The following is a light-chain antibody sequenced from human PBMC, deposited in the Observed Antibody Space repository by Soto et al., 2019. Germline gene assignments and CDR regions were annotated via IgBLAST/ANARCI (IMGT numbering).Light chain of an antibody. J-gene: IGKJ5*01. V-gene: IGKV3D-20*02. CDR1: HSVSSTF. CDR2: GAS. CDR3: QQRSNWPLIT. Sequence: DTVLTQSPGTLCLSPGETATLTCSAIHSVSSTFLAWYQQKPGQAPRLLIYGASSRATGIPDRFSGSGSGTDFSLTISSLEPEDFAVYYCQQRSNWPLITFGQGTRLEI.